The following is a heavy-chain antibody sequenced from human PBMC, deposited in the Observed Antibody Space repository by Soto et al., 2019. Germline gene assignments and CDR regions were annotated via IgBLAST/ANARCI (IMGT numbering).Heavy chain of an antibody. D-gene: IGHD1-7*01. Sequence: QVQLVQSGAEVKKPGSSVKVSCKASGGTFSSYAISGVRQAPGQGLEWRGGISPIFGTANYAQKFQGRVTITADKSTSTAYMELSSLRSEDTAVYYCARDATYNWNYGSYFDYWGQGTLVTVSS. CDR2: ISPIFGTA. CDR1: GGTFSSYA. V-gene: IGHV1-69*06. CDR3: ARDATYNWNYGSYFDY. J-gene: IGHJ4*02.